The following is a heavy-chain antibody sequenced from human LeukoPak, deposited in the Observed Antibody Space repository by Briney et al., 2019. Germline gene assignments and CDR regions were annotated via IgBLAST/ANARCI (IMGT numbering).Heavy chain of an antibody. CDR1: GLAFSSYW. D-gene: IGHD6-13*01. Sequence: GGSLRLSCVASGLAFSSYWMSWVRQAPGRGLEWVANIKQDGSDKYYADSVKGRFTISRDNAKKSLYLQMNSLRAEDTAVYYCATGQQLGYWGQGTLVTVSS. CDR2: IKQDGSDK. CDR3: ATGQQLGY. J-gene: IGHJ4*02. V-gene: IGHV3-7*01.